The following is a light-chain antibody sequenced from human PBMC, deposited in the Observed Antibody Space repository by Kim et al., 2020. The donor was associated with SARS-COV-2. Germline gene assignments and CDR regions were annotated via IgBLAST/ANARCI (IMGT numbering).Light chain of an antibody. Sequence: DVVMTQSPDSLAVALGERATISCKTSQRVLYSSSNKNYLAWDQQKPGQPPNLLINWASTRESGVPDRFSGSGSGTDFTLPISSLQAEDVGVYYCQQYYTALLTFGGGTKVDIK. CDR1: QRVLYSSSNKNY. CDR2: WAS. V-gene: IGKV4-1*01. CDR3: QQYYTALLT. J-gene: IGKJ4*01.